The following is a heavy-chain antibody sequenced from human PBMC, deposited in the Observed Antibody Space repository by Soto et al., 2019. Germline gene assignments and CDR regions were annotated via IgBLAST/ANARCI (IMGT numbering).Heavy chain of an antibody. V-gene: IGHV4-4*02. CDR3: ARPTPSGSYSGDAFDI. CDR1: GGSISSSNW. CDR2: IYHSGST. D-gene: IGHD1-26*01. J-gene: IGHJ3*02. Sequence: SETLSLTCAVSGGSISSSNWWSWVRQPPGKGLEWIGEIYHSGSTNYNPSLKSRVTISVDKSKNQFSLKLSSVTAADTAVYYCARPTPSGSYSGDAFDIWGQGTMVTVSS.